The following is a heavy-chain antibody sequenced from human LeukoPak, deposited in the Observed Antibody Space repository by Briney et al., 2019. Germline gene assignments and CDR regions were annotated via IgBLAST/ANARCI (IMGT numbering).Heavy chain of an antibody. CDR1: GYSISSGYY. D-gene: IGHD1-14*01. Sequence: SETLSLTCTVSGYSISSGYYWGWIRQPPGKGLEWIGSIYHSGSTYYNPSLKSRVTISVDTSKNQFSLKLSSVTAADTAVYYCARVAGTTDYFDYWGQGTLVTVSS. J-gene: IGHJ4*02. CDR3: ARVAGTTDYFDY. CDR2: IYHSGST. V-gene: IGHV4-38-2*02.